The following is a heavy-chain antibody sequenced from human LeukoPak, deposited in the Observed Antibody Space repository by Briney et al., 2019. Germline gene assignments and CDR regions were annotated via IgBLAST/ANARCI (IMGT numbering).Heavy chain of an antibody. Sequence: PGGSLRLSCAASGLTFSSHWMHWVRQAPGKGLVWVSRITNDGSSTTYADSVKGRFTISRDNAKNMLYLQVNSLRAEDTAVYYCERYCNGGSCYRAAFDVWGPGTMVTVSS. D-gene: IGHD2-15*01. CDR3: ERYCNGGSCYRAAFDV. CDR1: GLTFSSHW. CDR2: ITNDGSST. J-gene: IGHJ3*01. V-gene: IGHV3-74*01.